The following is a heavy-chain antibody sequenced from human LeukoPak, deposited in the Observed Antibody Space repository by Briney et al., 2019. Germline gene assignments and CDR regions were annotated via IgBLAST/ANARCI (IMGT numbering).Heavy chain of an antibody. J-gene: IGHJ6*03. D-gene: IGHD3-22*01. V-gene: IGHV3-7*01. Sequence: QPGGSLRLSCAASGFTFSSYWMSWVRQAPGKGLEWVANIKQDGSEKYYVDSVKGRFTISRDNAKNSLYLQMKSLRAEDTAVYYCARDLADSSGYYGYYYYYMDVWGKGTTVTVSS. CDR1: GFTFSSYW. CDR2: IKQDGSEK. CDR3: ARDLADSSGYYGYYYYYMDV.